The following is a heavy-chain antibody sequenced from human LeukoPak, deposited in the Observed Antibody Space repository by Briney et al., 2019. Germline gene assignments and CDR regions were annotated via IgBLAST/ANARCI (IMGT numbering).Heavy chain of an antibody. Sequence: GGSLRLSCAASGFIFSNYPMNWVRQAPGKGLEWVSVISGSGGATFYGDSVQGRFTISRDNSRDTLYLQMNSLTAEDTAVYYCGKYLQTTVGANGYWGQGTLVTVSS. CDR2: ISGSGGAT. CDR1: GFIFSNYP. D-gene: IGHD1-26*01. J-gene: IGHJ4*02. CDR3: GKYLQTTVGANGY. V-gene: IGHV3-23*01.